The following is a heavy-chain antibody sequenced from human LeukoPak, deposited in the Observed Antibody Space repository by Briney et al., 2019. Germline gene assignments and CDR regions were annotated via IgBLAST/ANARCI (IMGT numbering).Heavy chain of an antibody. Sequence: SGGSLRLSCAASGFTLRHFAMNWVRQAPGKGLEWVSSIASDGDTFYADFVRGRFSISRDTSRNTLQLQMDSLRTDDTAIYFCANEAHRHLELLNWGQGTLVTVST. CDR1: GFTLRHFA. J-gene: IGHJ4*02. CDR2: IASDGDT. CDR3: ANEAHRHLELLN. D-gene: IGHD1-7*01. V-gene: IGHV3-23*01.